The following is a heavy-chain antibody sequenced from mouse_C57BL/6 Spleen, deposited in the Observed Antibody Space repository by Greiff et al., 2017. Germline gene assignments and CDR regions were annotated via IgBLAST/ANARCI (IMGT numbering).Heavy chain of an antibody. D-gene: IGHD2-5*01. CDR2: INPSSGYT. Sequence: QVQLQESGAELARPGASVKMSCKASGYTFTSYTMHWVKQRPGQGLEWIGYINPSSGYTKYNQKFKDKATLTADKSSSTAYMQLSSLTSEDSAVYYCARSLASNYPNGFAYWGQGTLVTVSA. J-gene: IGHJ3*01. V-gene: IGHV1-4*01. CDR3: ARSLASNYPNGFAY. CDR1: GYTFTSYT.